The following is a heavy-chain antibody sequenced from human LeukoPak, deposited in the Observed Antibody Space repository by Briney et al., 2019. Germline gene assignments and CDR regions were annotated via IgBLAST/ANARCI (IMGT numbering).Heavy chain of an antibody. J-gene: IGHJ4*02. CDR3: VKLGGYSSSWFLSYFDY. V-gene: IGHV3-64D*09. D-gene: IGHD6-13*01. CDR2: INSNGGAT. Sequence: GRTLRLSCSASGFTFSTYAMHWVRQARGRGLEFVSSINSNGGATYYADSVKGRFTISRDNSKNTLYLQMSSLRTDDTAVYYCVKLGGYSSSWFLSYFDYWGQGALVTVSS. CDR1: GFTFSTYA.